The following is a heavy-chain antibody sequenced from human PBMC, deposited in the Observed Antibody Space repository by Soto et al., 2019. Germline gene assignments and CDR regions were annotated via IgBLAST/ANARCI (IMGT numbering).Heavy chain of an antibody. D-gene: IGHD6-19*01. V-gene: IGHV4-34*01. Sequence: QVQLQQWGAGLLKPSETLSLNCAVYGGSFSGYYWSWIRQPPGKGLEWIGEINHSGSTNYNPSLKSRVTISVDTSKNQFSLKLSSVTAADTAVYYCARLRWEQWLVNNYYGMDVWGQGTTVTVSS. J-gene: IGHJ6*02. CDR3: ARLRWEQWLVNNYYGMDV. CDR1: GGSFSGYY. CDR2: INHSGST.